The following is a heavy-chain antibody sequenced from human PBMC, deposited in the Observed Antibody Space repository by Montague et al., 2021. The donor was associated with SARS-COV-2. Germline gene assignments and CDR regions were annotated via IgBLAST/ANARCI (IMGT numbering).Heavy chain of an antibody. D-gene: IGHD6-19*01. CDR3: ARGASLAGRFDY. CDR2: VYYNGDI. CDR1: AGSVNSGTYY. Sequence: SETLSLTCSVSAGSVNSGTYYWNWIRQLPGKGLEWIGYVYYNGDIKHNPSLKSRVSLSLDTSMNQFSLQLNSLTAADTAVYYCARGASLAGRFDYWGQGILITVSS. V-gene: IGHV4-61*01. J-gene: IGHJ4*02.